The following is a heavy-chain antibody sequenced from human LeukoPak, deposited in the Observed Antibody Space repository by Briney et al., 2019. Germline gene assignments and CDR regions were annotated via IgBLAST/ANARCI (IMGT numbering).Heavy chain of an antibody. CDR2: IKSKTDGGTT. V-gene: IGHV3-15*01. CDR3: TRGAVAGRGGY. CDR1: GFTFSNAW. J-gene: IGHJ4*02. D-gene: IGHD6-19*01. Sequence: GGSLRLSCAASGFTFSNAWMSWVRQAPGKGREWVGRIKSKTDGGTTDYAARVKGRFTISRDDSKNTLYLQMNSLKTEDTAVYYCTRGAVAGRGGYWGQGTLVTVSS.